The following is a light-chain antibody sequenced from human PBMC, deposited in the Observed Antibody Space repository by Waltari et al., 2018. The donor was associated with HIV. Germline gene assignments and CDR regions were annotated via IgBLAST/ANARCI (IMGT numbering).Light chain of an antibody. V-gene: IGKV1-39*01. J-gene: IGKJ4*01. CDR3: QQSYSTPPT. Sequence: DIQMTQSPSSLSASVGDRVTITCRASQTIGIYLNWYQQKPWKAPNLLIYAASRLQSGVPSRFRGSGSETDFTLTISSLQPEDFATYYCQQSYSTPPTFGGGTKVDIK. CDR2: AAS. CDR1: QTIGIY.